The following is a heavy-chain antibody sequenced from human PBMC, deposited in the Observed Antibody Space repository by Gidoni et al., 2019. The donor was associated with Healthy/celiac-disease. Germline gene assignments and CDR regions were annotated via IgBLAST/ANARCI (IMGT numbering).Heavy chain of an antibody. CDR2: ISSSSSYI. CDR1: GFTFISYS. V-gene: IGHV3-21*01. Sequence: EVQLVESGGGLVMPGGSLRLSCAASGFTFISYSMNWVRTAPGKGLEGVSSISSSSSYIYYADSVKGRFTISRDNAKNSLYLQMNSLRAEDTAVYYCARDGEKDYGMDVWGQGTTVTVSS. J-gene: IGHJ6*02. CDR3: ARDGEKDYGMDV.